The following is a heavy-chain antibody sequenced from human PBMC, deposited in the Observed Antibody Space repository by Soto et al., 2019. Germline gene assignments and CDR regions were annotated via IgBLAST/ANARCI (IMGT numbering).Heavy chain of an antibody. CDR3: ASGGGVGVAGSAAFDM. J-gene: IGHJ3*02. D-gene: IGHD6-19*01. V-gene: IGHV1-2*02. CDR1: GYPVTAYY. CDR2: INPATGAA. Sequence: QLHLVQSGAVVTKPGASVTVSCSASGYPVTAYYMHWVRQAPGLGLEWMGGINPATGAAKYRQTSQGRVTMTRDTTTSTVFREVGGPRSGARAAVYCASGGGVGVAGSAAFDMWGQGTLVTVSS.